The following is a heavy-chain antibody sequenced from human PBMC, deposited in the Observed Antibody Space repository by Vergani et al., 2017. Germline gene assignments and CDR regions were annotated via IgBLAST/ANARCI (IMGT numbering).Heavy chain of an antibody. CDR3: TRHGRSGWAGYFQH. CDR1: GGSISSSSYY. J-gene: IGHJ1*01. Sequence: QLQLQESGPGLVKPSETLSLTCTVSGGSISSSSYYWGWIRQPPGKGLEWIGTIYYTGTTYYNEAHKSLLTISVDTSKNQFSLNLTSVTAADTAVYYCTRHGRSGWAGYFQHWGQGTLVTASS. D-gene: IGHD6-19*01. CDR2: IYYTGTT. V-gene: IGHV4-39*01.